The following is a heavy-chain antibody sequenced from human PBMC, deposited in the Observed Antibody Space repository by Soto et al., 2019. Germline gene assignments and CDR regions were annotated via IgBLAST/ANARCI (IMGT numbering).Heavy chain of an antibody. CDR3: AKDGTAAGIHFYGMDV. CDR2: IVGVGDT. V-gene: IGHV3-23*01. CDR1: GVSFTTYG. D-gene: IGHD6-13*01. J-gene: IGHJ6*02. Sequence: XGSLRLACEVAGVSFTTYGMNWVRQPPDKGLEWVSTIVGVGDTFYADSVKGRFTISRDISKNTLFLQMNSLRAEDTALYFCAKDGTAAGIHFYGMDVWGQGTTVTVSS.